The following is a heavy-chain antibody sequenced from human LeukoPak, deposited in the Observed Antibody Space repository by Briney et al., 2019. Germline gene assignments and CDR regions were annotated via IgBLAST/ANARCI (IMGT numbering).Heavy chain of an antibody. CDR1: GGSFSGYY. Sequence: WETLSLTCAVYGGSFSGYYWSWIRQPPGKGLEWIGEINDSGSTNYNQSLKSRVTISVDTSKNQFSLKLSSVTAADTAVYYCARDGNLGYCSSTSCLALDYWGQGTLVTVSS. CDR3: ARDGNLGYCSSTSCLALDY. V-gene: IGHV4-34*01. J-gene: IGHJ4*02. CDR2: INDSGST. D-gene: IGHD2-2*01.